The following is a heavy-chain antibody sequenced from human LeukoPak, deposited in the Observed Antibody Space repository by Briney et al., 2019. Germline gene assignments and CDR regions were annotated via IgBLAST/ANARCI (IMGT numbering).Heavy chain of an antibody. Sequence: SETLFLTCTVSGGSISSGGYYWNWIRQHPGKGLEWIGYIYYSGSTYYNPSLKSRVTISIDTSKNQFSLKLSSVTAADTAVYYCARGGSWYGSLVYWGRGALVTVSS. CDR1: GGSISSGGYY. CDR2: IYYSGST. V-gene: IGHV4-31*03. D-gene: IGHD6-13*01. J-gene: IGHJ4*02. CDR3: ARGGSWYGSLVY.